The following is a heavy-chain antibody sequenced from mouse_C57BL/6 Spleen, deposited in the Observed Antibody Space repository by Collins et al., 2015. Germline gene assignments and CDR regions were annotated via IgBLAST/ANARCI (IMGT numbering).Heavy chain of an antibody. CDR3: TSYYV. D-gene: IGHD1-1*01. CDR2: IDPENGDT. CDR1: GFNIKDDY. J-gene: IGHJ1*03. Sequence: EVQLLQSGAELVRPGASVKLSCTPSGFNIKDDYMHWVNQRPEQGLEWIGWIDPENGDTEYASKLQGKATITTDTSSNTAYLQLSSLTSEDTAVYYCTSYYVWGTGTTVTVSS. V-gene: IGHV14-4*01.